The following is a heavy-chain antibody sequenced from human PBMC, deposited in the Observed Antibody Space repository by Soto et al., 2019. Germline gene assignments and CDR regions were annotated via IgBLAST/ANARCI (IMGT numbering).Heavy chain of an antibody. V-gene: IGHV3-23*01. J-gene: IGHJ6*03. D-gene: IGHD2-2*01. CDR1: GFTFSSYA. CDR2: ISGSGGST. CDR3: AKILDCSSTSCYGRDYYYYYYMDV. Sequence: EVQLLESGGGLVQPGGSLRLSCAASGFTFSSYAMSWVRQAPGKGLAWVSAISGSGGSTYYADSVKGRFTISRDNSKKTLYLQMNSLRAEDTAVYYCAKILDCSSTSCYGRDYYYYYYMDVWAKGTTVTVSS.